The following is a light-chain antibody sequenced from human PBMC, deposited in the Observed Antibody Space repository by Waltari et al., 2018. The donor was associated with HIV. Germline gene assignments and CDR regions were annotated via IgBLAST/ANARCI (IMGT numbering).Light chain of an antibody. V-gene: IGKV3-20*01. CDR3: QQYGTSQWT. CDR2: GAS. Sequence: EIVLTQSPGTLSLSPGERAALPCRASQSVTSNYLAWYQQKPGRAPRLLISGASNRASGIPDRFSGSGAGTDFTLTISRLEPEDFAVYYCQQYGTSQWTFGRGTKVEI. CDR1: QSVTSNY. J-gene: IGKJ1*01.